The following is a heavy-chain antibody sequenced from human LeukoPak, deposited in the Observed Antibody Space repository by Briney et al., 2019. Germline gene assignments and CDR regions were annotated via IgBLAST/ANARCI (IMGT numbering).Heavy chain of an antibody. CDR3: AHRLYENSNSRVFDY. CDR2: IFWTDDT. V-gene: IGHV2-5*01. Sequence: SGPTLVKPTQTLTLTCTFSGFSLTTGGVGVGWIRQPPGKAPEWLALIFWTDDTRYTPSLKSRLTITKDTSKNQVVLRMTDMDPVDTATYYCAHRLYENSNSRVFDYWGPGTLVTVSS. J-gene: IGHJ4*02. D-gene: IGHD4-23*01. CDR1: GFSLTTGGVG.